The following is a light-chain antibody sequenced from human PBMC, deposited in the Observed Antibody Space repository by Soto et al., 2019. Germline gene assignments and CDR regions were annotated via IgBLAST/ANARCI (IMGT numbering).Light chain of an antibody. V-gene: IGKV3D-20*02. CDR3: LQYNNWLWT. Sequence: EVVLTQSPGTLSLSPGERATLSCRATESVVSNYLAWYQLKPGQAPRLLIYDASSRVTGIPDRFSGSGSGTDFTLTISRLEPEDFAVYYCLQYNNWLWTFGQGTKVDIK. CDR2: DAS. CDR1: ESVVSNY. J-gene: IGKJ1*01.